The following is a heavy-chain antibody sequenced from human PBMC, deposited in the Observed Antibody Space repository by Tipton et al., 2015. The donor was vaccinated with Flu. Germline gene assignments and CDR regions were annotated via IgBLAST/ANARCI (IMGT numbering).Heavy chain of an antibody. CDR1: GFTFRNYW. CDR2: IYSDGST. CDR3: ARGQGANP. J-gene: IGHJ5*02. V-gene: IGHV3-53*01. Sequence: LSLTCAASGFTFRNYWMTWVRQAPGKGLEWVSVIYSDGSTYYIDSVKGRFTISRDNSKNMLSLEMNSLRAEDTAVYYCARGQGANPWGQGTLVTVSS.